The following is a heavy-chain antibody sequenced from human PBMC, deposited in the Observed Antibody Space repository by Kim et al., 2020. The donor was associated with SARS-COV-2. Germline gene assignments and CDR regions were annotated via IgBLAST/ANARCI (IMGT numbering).Heavy chain of an antibody. CDR2: ISGSGGTT. V-gene: IGHV3-23*01. J-gene: IGHJ4*02. CDR3: AKFNSGYYAYLDS. D-gene: IGHD3-22*01. Sequence: GGSLRLSCAAYGFTFSTYGMSWVRQAPDKGLEWVSAISGSGGTTYYTDSVKGRFTISRDNSKNTLYLQMNSLRAEDTAEYYCAKFNSGYYAYLDSWGQGILVTVSS. CDR1: GFTFSTYG.